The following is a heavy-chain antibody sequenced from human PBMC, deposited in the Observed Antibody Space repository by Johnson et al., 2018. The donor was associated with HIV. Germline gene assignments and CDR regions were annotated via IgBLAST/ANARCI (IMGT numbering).Heavy chain of an antibody. V-gene: IGHV3-9*01. CDR2: ISWNSGSI. CDR3: VRGLYSSAWYFGDLDAFDV. Sequence: VQLVESGGGLVQPGGSLRLSCAASGFTFINYAMNWVRQAPGTGLEWVSGISWNSGSIGYADSVKGRFTISRDNAKNSLYLQMNSLRAGDTAVYYCVRGLYSSAWYFGDLDAFDVWGQGTMVTVSS. CDR1: GFTFINYA. D-gene: IGHD6-19*01. J-gene: IGHJ3*01.